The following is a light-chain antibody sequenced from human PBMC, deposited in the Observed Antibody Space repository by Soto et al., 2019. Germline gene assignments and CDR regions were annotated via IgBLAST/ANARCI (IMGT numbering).Light chain of an antibody. V-gene: IGKV1-5*03. J-gene: IGKJ1*01. CDR1: QGISSW. CDR3: QQYHSYWT. CDR2: KAS. Sequence: DIQMTQSPSSLSASVGDRVTITCRGSQGISSWLACYQQKPGKAPRLLIYKASSLASGVPSRFSGSGSGTEFTLTISSLQTDDFSTYYCQQYHSYWTFGQGTKVDIK.